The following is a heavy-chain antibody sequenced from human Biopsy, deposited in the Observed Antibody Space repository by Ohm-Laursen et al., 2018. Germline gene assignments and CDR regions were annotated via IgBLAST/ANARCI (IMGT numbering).Heavy chain of an antibody. D-gene: IGHD3-9*01. CDR2: NIPILGTG. CDR3: ATKLTGYFHH. Sequence: EASVKVSCKAPEGTFSNYGVNWVRQAPGQGLEWLGGNIPILGTGNYAQKFQDRVTVAADTSTSTATMELRSLQSDDTAVYYCATKLTGYFHHWGQGTLVIVSS. V-gene: IGHV1-69*06. CDR1: EGTFSNYG. J-gene: IGHJ1*01.